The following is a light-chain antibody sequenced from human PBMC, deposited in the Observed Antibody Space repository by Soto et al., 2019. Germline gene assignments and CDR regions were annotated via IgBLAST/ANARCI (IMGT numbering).Light chain of an antibody. CDR2: EES. Sequence: DIQMTQSSSSLSATVEERVINTGRDSQSISNHLNWYQQKPGKPPKLLIYEESTLHSGVPSRFSGRKSGTQFTLTIDSLQPEDFATYYCQQVKSYPRTFGGGTKVDIK. V-gene: IGKV1-9*01. CDR3: QQVKSYPRT. CDR1: QSISNH. J-gene: IGKJ4*01.